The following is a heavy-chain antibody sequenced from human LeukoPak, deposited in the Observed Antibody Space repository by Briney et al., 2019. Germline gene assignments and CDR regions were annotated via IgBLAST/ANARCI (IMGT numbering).Heavy chain of an antibody. J-gene: IGHJ3*02. CDR3: ALNGREVPSGAFDI. CDR1: GFTFSSYA. V-gene: IGHV3-23*01. CDR2: ISGSGGST. Sequence: GGSLRLSCAASGFTFSSYAMSWVRQTPGKGLEWVSAISGSGGSTYYTDSVKGRFTISRDNSKNTLFLQMNSLRAEDTAVYYCALNGREVPSGAFDIWGQGTMVTVSS. D-gene: IGHD3-16*02.